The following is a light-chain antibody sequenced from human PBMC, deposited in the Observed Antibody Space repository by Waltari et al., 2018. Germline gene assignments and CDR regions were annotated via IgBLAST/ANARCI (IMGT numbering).Light chain of an antibody. J-gene: IGLJ3*02. Sequence: QSVLTQPPSASGTPGQRVTISCSGGRSNIGKNYVFWYQQFPGTAPKLLIYSIYQRPSGVPDRFSGSKSGTSASLAISGLRSEDEADYYCAAWDDSLSLWVFGGGTKLTVL. V-gene: IGLV1-47*01. CDR1: RSNIGKNY. CDR3: AAWDDSLSLWV. CDR2: SIY.